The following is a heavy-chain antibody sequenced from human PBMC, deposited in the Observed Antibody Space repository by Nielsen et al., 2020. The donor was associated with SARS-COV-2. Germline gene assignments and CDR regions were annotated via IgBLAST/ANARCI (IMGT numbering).Heavy chain of an antibody. J-gene: IGHJ4*02. V-gene: IGHV3-48*03. CDR1: GFTFSSYE. CDR3: VGGDIVHPASFDY. D-gene: IGHD2-15*01. Sequence: GESLKISCAASGFTFSSYEMNWVRQAPGKGLEWVSYISSSGSTIYYADSVKGRLTISRDNAKNSLYLQMNSLRAEDTAVYYCVGGDIVHPASFDYWGQGTLVTVSS. CDR2: ISSSGSTI.